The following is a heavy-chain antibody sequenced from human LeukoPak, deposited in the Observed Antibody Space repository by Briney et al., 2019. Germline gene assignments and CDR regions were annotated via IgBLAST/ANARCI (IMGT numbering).Heavy chain of an antibody. J-gene: IGHJ6*03. CDR3: AKDGYSSVQTGNYYYYMDV. Sequence: GGSLRLSCAASGFTFSSYSMNWVRQAPGEGLEWVSYISSLSGTIYYADSVKGRFTISRDNSKNSLYLQMNSLRAEDTALYYCAKDGYSSVQTGNYYYYMDVWGKGTTVTVSS. CDR2: ISSLSGTI. V-gene: IGHV3-48*04. CDR1: GFTFSSYS. D-gene: IGHD6-19*01.